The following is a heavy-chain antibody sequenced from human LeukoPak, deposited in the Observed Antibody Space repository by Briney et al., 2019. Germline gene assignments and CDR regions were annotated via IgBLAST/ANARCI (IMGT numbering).Heavy chain of an antibody. D-gene: IGHD7-27*01. CDR1: GYTFTTHD. Sequence: ASVTVSCTASGYTFTTHDINWVRQATGQGLEWLGWMSPNSGDTGYAQKFQGRVTMTSDSSISTAYMELSSLRSEDTAIYYCVRTPPNWGFDYWGQGTPVNVSS. V-gene: IGHV1-8*01. CDR2: MSPNSGDT. CDR3: VRTPPNWGFDY. J-gene: IGHJ4*02.